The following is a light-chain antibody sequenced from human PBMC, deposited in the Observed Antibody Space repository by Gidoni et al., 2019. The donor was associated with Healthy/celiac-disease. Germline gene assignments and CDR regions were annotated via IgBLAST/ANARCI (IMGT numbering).Light chain of an antibody. CDR2: EDS. V-gene: IGLV3-10*01. Sequence: SYELTQLPSVSVSPGQTARIPCSGDALPKKYAYWYQQKSGQAPVLVTYEDSKRPSGIPERFSGTSSGTMATLTISGAQVEDEADYYCYSTDSSGNHRGVVGGGTKLTVL. J-gene: IGLJ2*01. CDR3: YSTDSSGNHRGV. CDR1: ALPKKY.